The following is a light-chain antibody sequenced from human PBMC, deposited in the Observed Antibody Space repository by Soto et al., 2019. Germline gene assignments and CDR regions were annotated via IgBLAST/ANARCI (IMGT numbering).Light chain of an antibody. Sequence: QSALTEPATVSGPPGQSITISCTGTSSDIGNYDFVSWCQQVPGTAPKAMIYEVSSRPSGVSNRFSGSKSGNTASLTISGLQAEDEAYYYCSSYTTSTSFILFGGGTKVTVL. J-gene: IGLJ2*01. CDR2: EVS. CDR1: SSDIGNYDF. V-gene: IGLV2-14*01. CDR3: SSYTTSTSFIL.